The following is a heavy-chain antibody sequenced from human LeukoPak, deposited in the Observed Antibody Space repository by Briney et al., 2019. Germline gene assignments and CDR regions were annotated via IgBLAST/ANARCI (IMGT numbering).Heavy chain of an antibody. J-gene: IGHJ1*01. CDR3: ASLGYYDSSGYPIGDFKN. D-gene: IGHD3-22*01. CDR2: IYYSGST. CDR1: GGSISSSSYY. V-gene: IGHV4-39*07. Sequence: SETLSLTCTVSGGSISSSSYYWGWIRQPPGKGLEWIGSIYYSGSTYYNPSLKSRVTISVRTSKNQFSLKLSSVTAADTAVYYCASLGYYDSSGYPIGDFKNWGQGTLVTVSS.